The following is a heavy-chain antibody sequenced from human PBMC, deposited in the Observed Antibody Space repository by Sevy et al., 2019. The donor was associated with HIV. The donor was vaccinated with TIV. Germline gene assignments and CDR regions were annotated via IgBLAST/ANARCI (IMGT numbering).Heavy chain of an antibody. CDR3: ARDPGDYYYYYFLDV. CDR1: GFPFSDYV. CDR2: INTRSNYI. J-gene: IGHJ6*03. D-gene: IGHD3-16*01. Sequence: GGSLRLSCAASGFPFSDYVMNWVRQAPGKGLEWVSSINTRSNYIDYADSVKGRFTVSRDNGKNSLYLQMNSLRVDDTAVYYCARDPGDYYYYYFLDVWGKGTTVTVSS. V-gene: IGHV3-21*01.